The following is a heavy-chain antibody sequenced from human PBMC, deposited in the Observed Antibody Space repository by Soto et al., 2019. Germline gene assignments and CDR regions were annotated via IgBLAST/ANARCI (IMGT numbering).Heavy chain of an antibody. CDR2: MYHSGST. J-gene: IGHJ4*02. CDR3: ATRFYTSGVLFDY. D-gene: IGHD2-2*02. CDR1: GGSISSGGYS. V-gene: IGHV4-30-2*01. Sequence: PSETLSLTCAVSGGSISSGGYSWSWIRQPPGKGLEWIGYMYHSGSTYYNPSLKSRVTISIDRSKNQFSLKLSSVTAADAAVYYCATRFYTSGVLFDYWGQGTPVTFSS.